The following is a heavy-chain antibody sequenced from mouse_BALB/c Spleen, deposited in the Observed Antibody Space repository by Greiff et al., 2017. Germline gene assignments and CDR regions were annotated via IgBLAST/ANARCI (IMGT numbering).Heavy chain of an antibody. CDR2: IDPSDSET. Sequence: VQLQQSGPQLVRPGASVKISCKASGYSFTSYWMHWVKQRPGQGLEWIGMIDPSDSETRLNQKFKDKATLTVDKSSSTAYMELSSLTSEDSAVYYCAREGYYSWFAYWGQGTLVTVSA. CDR1: GYSFTSYW. V-gene: IGHV1S127*01. D-gene: IGHD1-1*01. J-gene: IGHJ3*01. CDR3: AREGYYSWFAY.